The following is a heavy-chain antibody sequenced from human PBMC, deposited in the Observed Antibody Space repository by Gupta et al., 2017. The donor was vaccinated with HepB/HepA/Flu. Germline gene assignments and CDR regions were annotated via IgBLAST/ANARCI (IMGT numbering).Heavy chain of an antibody. V-gene: IGHV3-7*01. CDR2: IKKDGSEK. D-gene: IGHD3-10*01. J-gene: IGHJ4*02. CDR3: ARELWFGELINS. Sequence: EVQLVESGGGLVQPGGSLRLSCAASGLPFNTYWMAWVRQAPGKGLEWVANIKKDGSEKYYVDSVKGRFTISRDNAKNSLYLQMNSLRAEDTAVYYCARELWFGELINSWGQGTLVTVSS. CDR1: GLPFNTYW.